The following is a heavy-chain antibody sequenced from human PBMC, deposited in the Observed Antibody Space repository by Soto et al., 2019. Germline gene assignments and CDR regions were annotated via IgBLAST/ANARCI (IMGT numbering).Heavy chain of an antibody. Sequence: PGGSLRLSCAASGFTFSSYAMHWVRQAPGKGLEWVGRIKSKTDGGTTDYAAPVKGRFTISRDDSKNTLYLQMNSLKTEDTAVYYCTTTIVVVPAAIYMDVWGQGTTVTVSS. D-gene: IGHD2-2*01. V-gene: IGHV3-15*07. CDR1: GFTFSSYA. CDR3: TTTIVVVPAAIYMDV. J-gene: IGHJ6*02. CDR2: IKSKTDGGTT.